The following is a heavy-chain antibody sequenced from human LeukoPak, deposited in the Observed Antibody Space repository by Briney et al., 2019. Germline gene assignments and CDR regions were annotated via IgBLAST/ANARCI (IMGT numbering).Heavy chain of an antibody. J-gene: IGHJ3*02. V-gene: IGHV3-21*01. CDR3: ARDRDYYDSNSFSPDAFGI. Sequence: PGGTLRLSCAASGFSFKTYTMNWVRQAPGKGLEWVSSVKPSHHYKYYPDSVKGRFTISRDNAKSSLYLQMNSLRAEDTAVYYCARDRDYYDSNSFSPDAFGIWGQGTMVTVSS. D-gene: IGHD3-22*01. CDR1: GFSFKTYT. CDR2: VKPSHHYK.